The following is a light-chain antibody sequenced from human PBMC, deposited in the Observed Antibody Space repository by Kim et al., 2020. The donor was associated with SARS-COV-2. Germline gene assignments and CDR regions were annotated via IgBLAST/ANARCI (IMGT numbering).Light chain of an antibody. J-gene: IGLJ2*01. CDR2: DVH. Sequence: SVTSSCSGTGGDIGAYVYVSWYQQHPGKAPKVVMYDVHMRPSGVPDRFSGSRSGNTASLTISGLQADDEADYYCCAYGGANNPVIFGGGTKLAVL. V-gene: IGLV2-11*03. CDR1: GGDIGAYVY. CDR3: CAYGGANNPVI.